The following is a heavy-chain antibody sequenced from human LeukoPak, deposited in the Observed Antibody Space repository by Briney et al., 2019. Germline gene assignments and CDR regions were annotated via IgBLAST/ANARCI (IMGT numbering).Heavy chain of an antibody. CDR2: LHADGVEQ. J-gene: IGHJ4*02. CDR1: GFSFSGYW. CDR3: ARGGYSFDY. D-gene: IGHD5-18*01. Sequence: GGSLRLSCAASGFSFSGYWMTWVRQAPGKGLEWVARLHADGVEQNYVDSVTGRLTMSRDNAKNSLDLQMNSLRVEDTAVYYCARGGYSFDYLGQGTLVAVSS. V-gene: IGHV3-7*01.